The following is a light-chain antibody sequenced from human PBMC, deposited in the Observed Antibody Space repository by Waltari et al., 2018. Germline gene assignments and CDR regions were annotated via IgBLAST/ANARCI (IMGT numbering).Light chain of an antibody. CDR3: QQYGSSPRT. V-gene: IGKV3-20*01. CDR2: GAS. J-gene: IGKJ1*01. CDR1: QSVSSIY. Sequence: EIVLTQSPGTLSLSPGERATLSCRASQSVSSIYFAWYQQKPGQAPRLLIYGASSRATGIPDRFSGSGSGTDFTLIISRLEPEDFAVYYCQQYGSSPRTFGQGTKVEIK.